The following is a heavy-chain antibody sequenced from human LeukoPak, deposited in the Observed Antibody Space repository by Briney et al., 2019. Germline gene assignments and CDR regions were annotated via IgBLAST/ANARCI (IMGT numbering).Heavy chain of an antibody. CDR3: AKAEQWSFFDP. Sequence: GGSLRLSCAASRFSFSSYGMHWVRQAPGKGLEWVSAISRSGGNTYYADSVKGRFTISRDNSKNTVFLQMNSLRAEDTAVYYCAKAEQWSFFDPWGQGTLVTVSS. CDR2: ISRSGGNT. J-gene: IGHJ5*02. CDR1: RFSFSSYG. V-gene: IGHV3-23*01. D-gene: IGHD6-19*01.